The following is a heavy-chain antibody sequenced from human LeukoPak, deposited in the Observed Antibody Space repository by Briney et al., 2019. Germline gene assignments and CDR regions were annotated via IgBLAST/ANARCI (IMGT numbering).Heavy chain of an antibody. J-gene: IGHJ3*02. Sequence: PGGSLRLSCVASGFALRNYGVNWVRQAPGKGLEWVSYISSSGGTINYADSVRGRFTISRDNARNSLYLQVNSLRAEDTAVYYCARGGAARPDIWGQGTMVVVSS. CDR2: ISSSGGTI. D-gene: IGHD6-6*01. CDR3: ARGGAARPDI. CDR1: GFALRNYG. V-gene: IGHV3-48*01.